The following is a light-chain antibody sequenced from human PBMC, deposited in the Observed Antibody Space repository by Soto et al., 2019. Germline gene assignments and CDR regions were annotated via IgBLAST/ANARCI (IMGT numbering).Light chain of an antibody. V-gene: IGLV1-40*01. J-gene: IGLJ1*01. CDR3: QSYDSSLSGYV. CDR1: SSNIGAGYD. Sequence: QSVLTQPPSVSGAPGQRVTLSCTGSSSNIGAGYDVHWYQQLPGTAPKLVIYGNSNRPSGVPDRFSGSKSGTSASLAITGLLAEYEADYYCQSYDSSLSGYVFGTGTKVTVL. CDR2: GNS.